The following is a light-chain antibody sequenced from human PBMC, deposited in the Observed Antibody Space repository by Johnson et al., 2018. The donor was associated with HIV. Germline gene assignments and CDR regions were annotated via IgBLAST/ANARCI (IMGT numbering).Light chain of an antibody. V-gene: IGLV1-51*02. Sequence: QSVLTQPPSVSAAPGQKVTISCSGSSSNIGYHYVSWYQQLPGTAPKLLIYENNKRPSGIPDRFSGSKSGTSATLGITGLQTGDEADYYCGTWDSSLSAYVVGTGTKVTVL. J-gene: IGLJ1*01. CDR3: GTWDSSLSAYV. CDR1: SSNIGYHY. CDR2: ENN.